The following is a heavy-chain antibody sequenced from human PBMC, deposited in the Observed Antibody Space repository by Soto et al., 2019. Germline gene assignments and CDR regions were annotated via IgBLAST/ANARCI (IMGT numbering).Heavy chain of an antibody. V-gene: IGHV4-39*01. CDR1: GYSVSSSDYY. Sequence: SETLSLTCSVSGYSVSSSDYYWAWIRQPPGKGLEWIGSMLYSGLTYYNPSLKSRVTLSVDTSKNQFSVRLNSVTASGTAVYYCAPLSDSVSGPYGINVWGQGTTVTVSS. D-gene: IGHD2-15*01. CDR3: APLSDSVSGPYGINV. CDR2: MLYSGLT. J-gene: IGHJ6*02.